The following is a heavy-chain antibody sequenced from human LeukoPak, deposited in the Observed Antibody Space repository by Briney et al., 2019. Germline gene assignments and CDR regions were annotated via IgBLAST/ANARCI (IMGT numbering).Heavy chain of an antibody. CDR1: GCTFSSYW. CDR2: IKQDGSEK. D-gene: IGHD3-22*01. CDR3: ARARDYDSTDFDY. V-gene: IGHV3-7*01. Sequence: GGSLRLSCAASGCTFSSYWMSWVRQAPGKGLEWVANIKQDGSEKYYVDSVKGRFTISRDNAKNSLYLQMNSLRAEDTAVYYCARARDYDSTDFDYWGQGTLVTVSS. J-gene: IGHJ4*02.